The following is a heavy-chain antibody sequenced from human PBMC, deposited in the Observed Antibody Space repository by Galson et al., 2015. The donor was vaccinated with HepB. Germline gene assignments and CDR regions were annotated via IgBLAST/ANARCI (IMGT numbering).Heavy chain of an antibody. V-gene: IGHV1-69*13. CDR1: GGTFSSYA. J-gene: IGHJ6*02. Sequence: SVKVSCKASGGTFSSYAISWVRQAPGQGLEWMGGIIPIFGTANYAQKFQGRVTITADESTSTAYMELSRLRSEDTAVYYCARDHCSGGSCYYYYGMDVWGQGTTVTVSS. CDR3: ARDHCSGGSCYYYYGMDV. CDR2: IIPIFGTA. D-gene: IGHD2-15*01.